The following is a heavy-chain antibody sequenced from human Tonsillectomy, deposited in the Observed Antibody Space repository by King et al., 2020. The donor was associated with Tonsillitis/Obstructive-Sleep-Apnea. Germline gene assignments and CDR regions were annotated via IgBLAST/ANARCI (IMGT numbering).Heavy chain of an antibody. CDR3: ARDDVVGRYIDS. J-gene: IGHJ4*02. CDR1: GYTFTRYY. CDR2: INPSSGVE. Sequence: QLVQSGAEVKTPGASVKVSCKASGYTFTRYYIHWVRQARGQGLEWMGIINPSSGVETYAQKFQGRVTMTTDTSASTVYLELSSLRSEDTAVYYCARDDVVGRYIDSWGQGTLVTVSS. D-gene: IGHD1-14*01. V-gene: IGHV1-46*01.